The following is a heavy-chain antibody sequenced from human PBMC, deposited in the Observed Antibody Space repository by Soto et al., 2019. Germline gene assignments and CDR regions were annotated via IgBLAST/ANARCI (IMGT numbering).Heavy chain of an antibody. J-gene: IGHJ4*02. Sequence: GGSLRLSCAASGFTFSSYGMHWVRQAPGKGLEWVAVISYDGSNKYYADSVKGRFTISRDNSKNTLYLQMNSLRAEDTAVYYCAKEGMGYGYVSYFDYWGQGTLVTVSS. D-gene: IGHD5-18*01. CDR3: AKEGMGYGYVSYFDY. CDR1: GFTFSSYG. CDR2: ISYDGSNK. V-gene: IGHV3-30*18.